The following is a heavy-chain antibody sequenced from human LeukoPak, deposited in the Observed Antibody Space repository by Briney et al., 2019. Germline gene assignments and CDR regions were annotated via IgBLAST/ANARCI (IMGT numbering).Heavy chain of an antibody. D-gene: IGHD2-2*01. CDR1: GGSFSGYY. CDR2: INHSGST. V-gene: IGHV4-34*01. Sequence: SETLSLTCAVYGGSFSGYYWSWIRQPPGKGLEWIGEINHSGSTNYNPSLKSRVTISVDTSKNQFSLKLSSVTAADTAVYYCARGQNCSSTSCYSYYYYMDVWGKGTTVTVS. CDR3: ARGQNCSSTSCYSYYYYMDV. J-gene: IGHJ6*03.